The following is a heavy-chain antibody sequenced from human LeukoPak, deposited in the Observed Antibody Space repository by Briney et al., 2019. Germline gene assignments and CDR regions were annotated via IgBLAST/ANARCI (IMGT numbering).Heavy chain of an antibody. CDR2: IDNDGSDT. CDR1: GFTFTSHW. Sequence: GGSLRLSCAASGFTFTSHWMHWVRQAPGKGLVWVSRIDNDGSDTTYTDSVRGRFTISRDNAKNTLYLQMDSLRAEDTAVYYCVRDRPHNWFDPWGQGTLVTVSS. CDR3: VRDRPHNWFDP. D-gene: IGHD6-6*01. J-gene: IGHJ5*02. V-gene: IGHV3-74*01.